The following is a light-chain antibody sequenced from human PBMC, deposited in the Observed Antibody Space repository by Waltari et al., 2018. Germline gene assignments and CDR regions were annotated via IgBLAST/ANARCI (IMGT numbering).Light chain of an antibody. CDR3: QQYYSTLVT. J-gene: IGKJ4*01. V-gene: IGKV4-1*01. CDR1: QSVFYSHNSKNY. CDR2: GAS. Sequence: DIGTTKSQDSRAVSHGERATNNGKYCQSVFYSHNSKNYLAWYQQKPGQPPKLLIYGASARESGVPDRFSGSGSGTDFTLTISNLQAADVAVYYCQQYYSTLVTFGGGTKVEIK.